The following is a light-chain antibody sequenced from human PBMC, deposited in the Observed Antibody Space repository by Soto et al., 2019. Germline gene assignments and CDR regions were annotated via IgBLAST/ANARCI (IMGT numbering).Light chain of an antibody. Sequence: EIVLTQSPGTLSLPPGERATLSCRASQSVSNNYLAWYQQKPGQAPRLLIYGASNRATGIPDRFSGSGSGTEFTLTISSLQSEDFGVYYCQQYIDWPPYTLGQGTKLDIK. V-gene: IGKV3-20*01. CDR2: GAS. CDR1: QSVSNNY. CDR3: QQYIDWPPYT. J-gene: IGKJ2*01.